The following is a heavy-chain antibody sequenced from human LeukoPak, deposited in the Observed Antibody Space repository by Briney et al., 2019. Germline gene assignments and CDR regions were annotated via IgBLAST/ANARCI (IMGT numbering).Heavy chain of an antibody. CDR2: ISSSSSYI. J-gene: IGHJ4*02. Sequence: PGGSLRLSCAASGFTFSSYWMHWVRQAPGKGLEWVSSISSSSSYIYYADSVKGRFTISRDNAKNSLYLQMNSLRAEDTAVYYCARDSGAIDYWGQGTLVTVSS. CDR1: GFTFSSYW. D-gene: IGHD3-10*01. CDR3: ARDSGAIDY. V-gene: IGHV3-21*01.